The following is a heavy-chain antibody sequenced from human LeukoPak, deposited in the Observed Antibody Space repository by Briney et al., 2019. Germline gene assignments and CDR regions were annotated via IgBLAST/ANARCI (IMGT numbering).Heavy chain of an antibody. D-gene: IGHD6-19*01. J-gene: IGHJ4*02. CDR2: FYYSGST. CDR3: ARSPNSSGWYTY. Sequence: SETLSLTCTVSGGSVSSGSYYWNWIRQPPGKGLEWIEYFYYSGSTNYNPSLKSRVTISLDTSKNQFSLKLSSVTAADTAVYYCARSPNSSGWYTYWGQGTLVTVSS. CDR1: GGSVSSGSYY. V-gene: IGHV4-61*01.